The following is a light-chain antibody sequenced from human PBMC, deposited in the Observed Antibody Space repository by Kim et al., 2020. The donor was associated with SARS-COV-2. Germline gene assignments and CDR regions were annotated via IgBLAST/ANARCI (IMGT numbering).Light chain of an antibody. J-gene: IGKJ5*01. CDR2: GAS. V-gene: IGKV3-20*01. Sequence: SPGESATLSCRASQSVSSNYLAWYQQKPGQAPRLLIYGASSRATGIPDRFSGSGSGTDFTLTISSLEPEDFAVYYCQQYGSSSITFGQGTRLEIK. CDR3: QQYGSSSIT. CDR1: QSVSSNY.